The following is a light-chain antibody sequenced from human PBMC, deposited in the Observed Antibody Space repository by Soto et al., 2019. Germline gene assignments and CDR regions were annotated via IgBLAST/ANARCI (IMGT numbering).Light chain of an antibody. V-gene: IGKV3D-15*01. J-gene: IGKJ1*01. Sequence: EIVMTHSQATLSVSPGERAALSWRASQSVSSSYLAWYQQKPGQAPRLLIFGASIRDTGIPDRFSGSGSGTEFTLTISSLQSEDFAVYYCQQYNDWPQTLGQGTK. CDR2: GAS. CDR3: QQYNDWPQT. CDR1: QSVSSSY.